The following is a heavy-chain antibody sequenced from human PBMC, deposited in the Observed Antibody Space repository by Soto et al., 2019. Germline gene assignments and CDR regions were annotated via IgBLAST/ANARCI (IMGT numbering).Heavy chain of an antibody. CDR1: GGSISSGAYS. CDR2: INHSGST. CDR3: ARDKITGLFDY. D-gene: IGHD2-8*02. Sequence: SETLSLTCAVSGGSISSGAYSWSWIRQPPGTGLEWIGEINHSGSTNYNPSLKSRVTISVDTSKNQFSLKLTSVTAADTAVYYCARDKITGLFDYWGQGTLVTVSS. V-gene: IGHV4-30-2*01. J-gene: IGHJ4*02.